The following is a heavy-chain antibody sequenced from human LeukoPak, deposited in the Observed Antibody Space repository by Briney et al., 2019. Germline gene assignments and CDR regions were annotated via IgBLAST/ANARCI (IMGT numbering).Heavy chain of an antibody. CDR2: INPGDSDT. CDR1: GYSFTKFW. V-gene: IGHV5-51*01. Sequence: GESLKISCKASGYSFTKFWIAWVRQMPGRGLEWMGTINPGDSDTRYSPSFKGQVIISADKSITTAYLQWSSLKASDTAIYYCARLDCIGGSCCVVDYWGQGTLVTVSS. J-gene: IGHJ4*02. CDR3: ARLDCIGGSCCVVDY. D-gene: IGHD2-15*01.